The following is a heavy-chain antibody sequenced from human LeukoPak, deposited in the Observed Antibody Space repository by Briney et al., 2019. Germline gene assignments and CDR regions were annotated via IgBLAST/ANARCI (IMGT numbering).Heavy chain of an antibody. CDR2: INPNSGGT. CDR3: ARGGSAKYCSSTSCDRAGLDY. D-gene: IGHD2-2*01. J-gene: IGHJ4*02. Sequence: GASVKVSCKASGYTFTGYYMHWVRQAPGQGLEWMGWINPNSGGTNYAQKFQGRVTMTTDTSTSTAYMELRSLRSDDTAVYYCARGGSAKYCSSTSCDRAGLDYWGQGTLVTVSS. CDR1: GYTFTGYY. V-gene: IGHV1-2*02.